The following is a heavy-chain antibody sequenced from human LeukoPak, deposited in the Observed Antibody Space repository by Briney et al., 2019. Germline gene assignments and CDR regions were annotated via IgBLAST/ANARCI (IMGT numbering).Heavy chain of an antibody. CDR1: GYSFPTYW. D-gene: IGHD2-2*03. J-gene: IGHJ4*02. V-gene: IGHV5-51*01. CDR3: ARPPSRGYSSSFEY. CDR2: IYPDESNI. Sequence: GESLKISCKGSGYSFPTYWIAWVRQLPGKGLEWMGIIYPDESNIRYSPSFQGQVTISADKSISTAYLQWSSLKASDTAMYYCARPPSRGYSSSFEYWGQGTLVTVSS.